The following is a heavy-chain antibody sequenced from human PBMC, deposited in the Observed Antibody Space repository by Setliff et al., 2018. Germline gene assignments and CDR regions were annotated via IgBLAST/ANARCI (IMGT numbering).Heavy chain of an antibody. D-gene: IGHD5-12*01. CDR3: VRGPGPSVVVAIPFDH. CDR1: GYTFSSYG. CDR2: ISAYNGNT. J-gene: IGHJ4*02. Sequence: ASVKVSCKASGYTFSSYGISWVRQAPGQGLEWMGWISAYNGNTNYAQKFQGRVTMTTDTSTSTGYMKLRSLRPDDTAVYYCVRGPGPSVVVAIPFDHWGQGSLVTVS. V-gene: IGHV1-18*01.